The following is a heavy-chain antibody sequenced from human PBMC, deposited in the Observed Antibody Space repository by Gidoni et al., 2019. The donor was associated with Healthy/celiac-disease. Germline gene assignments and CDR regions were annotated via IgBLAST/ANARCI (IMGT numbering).Heavy chain of an antibody. V-gene: IGHV1-18*01. CDR1: GYTFTSYG. Sequence: QVQLVQSGAEVKKPGASVKVSCKASGYTFTSYGISWVRQAPGQGLEWMGWMSAYNGNTNYAQKLQGRVTMPTYTPTSTPYMELRSLRSDATAVYYWARNGGGGSYYYYYGMDVWGQGTTVTVSS. D-gene: IGHD3-16*01. J-gene: IGHJ6*02. CDR2: MSAYNGNT. CDR3: ARNGGGGSYYYYYGMDV.